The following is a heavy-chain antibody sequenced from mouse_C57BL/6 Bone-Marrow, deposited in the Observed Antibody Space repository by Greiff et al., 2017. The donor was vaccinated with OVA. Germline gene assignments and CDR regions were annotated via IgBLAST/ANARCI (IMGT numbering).Heavy chain of an antibody. J-gene: IGHJ1*03. CDR1: GYTFTSYW. D-gene: IGHD1-1*01. CDR3: ARRSFTTVVPYWYFDV. CDR2: IDPSDSET. Sequence: VQLQQPGAELVRPGSSVKLSCKASGYTFTSYWMHWVKQRPIQGLEWIGNIDPSDSETHYNQKFKDKATLTVDKSSSTAYMQLSSLTSEDSAVYYCARRSFTTVVPYWYFDVWGTGTTVTVSS. V-gene: IGHV1-52*01.